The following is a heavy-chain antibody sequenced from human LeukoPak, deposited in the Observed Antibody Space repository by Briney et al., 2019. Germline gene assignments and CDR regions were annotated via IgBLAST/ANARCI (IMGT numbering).Heavy chain of an antibody. CDR3: ARGNPSSRH. D-gene: IGHD1-14*01. Sequence: GGSLRLSCAASGFTFSNAWMSWVRQAPGKGLEWVSMFYSGGATYYIDSVKGRFTISRDNFKNTLNLQMNNLRPEDTAVYYCARGNPSSRHWGQGTLVTVSS. CDR2: FYSGGAT. J-gene: IGHJ4*02. CDR1: GFTFSNAW. V-gene: IGHV3-66*02.